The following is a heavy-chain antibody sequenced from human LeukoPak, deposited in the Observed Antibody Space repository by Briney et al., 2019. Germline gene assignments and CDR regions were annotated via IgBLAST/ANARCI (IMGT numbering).Heavy chain of an antibody. CDR3: ARTTTVRGTYYMDV. Sequence: SETLSLTCAVYAGSFSGYYWSWIRQPPGKGLEWIGEINHSGSTNYNPSLKSRVTISVDTSKNQFSLKLSSVTAADTAVYYCARTTTVRGTYYMDVWGKGTTVTISS. J-gene: IGHJ6*03. D-gene: IGHD3-10*01. V-gene: IGHV4-34*01. CDR1: AGSFSGYY. CDR2: INHSGST.